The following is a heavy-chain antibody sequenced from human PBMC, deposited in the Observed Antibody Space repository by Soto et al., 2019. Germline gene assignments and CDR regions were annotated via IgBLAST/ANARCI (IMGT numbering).Heavy chain of an antibody. CDR3: ARVPWDQLPRYYYYYMDV. D-gene: IGHD2-2*01. CDR2: ISYDGSNK. Sequence: PGGSLRLSCAASGFTFSSYGMHWVRQAPGKGLEWVAVISYDGSNKYYADSVKGRFTISRDNAKNSLYLQMNSLRAEDTAVYYCARVPWDQLPRYYYYYMDVWGKGTTVTVSS. V-gene: IGHV3-30*03. J-gene: IGHJ6*03. CDR1: GFTFSSYG.